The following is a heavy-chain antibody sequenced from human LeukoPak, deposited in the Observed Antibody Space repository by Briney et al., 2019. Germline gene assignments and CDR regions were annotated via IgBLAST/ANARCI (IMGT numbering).Heavy chain of an antibody. J-gene: IGHJ5*02. V-gene: IGHV3-9*01. D-gene: IGHD6-6*01. Sequence: PGGSLRLSCAASGFTFDDYAMHWVRQAPGKGLEGVSGISWNSGSIGYADSVKGRFTISRDNAKNSLYLQMNSLRAEDTALYYCAKQAYSSSPTRFDPWGQGTLVTVSS. CDR3: AKQAYSSSPTRFDP. CDR1: GFTFDDYA. CDR2: ISWNSGSI.